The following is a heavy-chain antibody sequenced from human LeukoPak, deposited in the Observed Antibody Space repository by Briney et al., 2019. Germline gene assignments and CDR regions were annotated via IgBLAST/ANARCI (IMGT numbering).Heavy chain of an antibody. CDR3: VRIPNNAGFPNWFDP. CDR2: ITSSSGNI. Sequence: KTGGSLRLSCAASGFSFTYSTMHWVRLAPGKGLEWVSSITSSSGNIYYSDLVSGRFTVSRDNAKTSLYLQMNSLIAEDSAVYYCVRIPNNAGFPNWFDPWGQGTLVSVSS. V-gene: IGHV3-21*01. J-gene: IGHJ5*02. CDR1: GFSFTYST. D-gene: IGHD3-9*01.